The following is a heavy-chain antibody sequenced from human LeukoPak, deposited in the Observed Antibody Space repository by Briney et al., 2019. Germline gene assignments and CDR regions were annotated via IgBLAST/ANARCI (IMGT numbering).Heavy chain of an antibody. CDR3: ARAVLIGSGRQMAFDI. Sequence: GASVKVSCKASGYTFTAYYIHWVRQAPGQGLEWMGWVNPNTGATTYAQEFQGRVTMTRDTSISTAYMELSSLTSDDTAVYYCARAVLIGSGRQMAFDIWGQGTMVTDPS. D-gene: IGHD3-10*01. V-gene: IGHV1-2*02. J-gene: IGHJ3*02. CDR2: VNPNTGAT. CDR1: GYTFTAYY.